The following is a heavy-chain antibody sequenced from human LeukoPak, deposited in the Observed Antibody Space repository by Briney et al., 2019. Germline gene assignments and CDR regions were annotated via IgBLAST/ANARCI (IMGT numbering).Heavy chain of an antibody. D-gene: IGHD3-10*01. CDR2: IHYSGSI. CDR3: ARVYYDSGTR. Sequence: PSETLSLTCNVSGGSISNRDYYWGWIRQPPGKGLEWIGNIHYSGSIYYNPSLKSRVTISVDAPKNQFSLKLSSVTAADTAVYYCARVYYDSGTRWGQGTLVTVSS. J-gene: IGHJ4*02. V-gene: IGHV4-39*01. CDR1: GGSISNRDYY.